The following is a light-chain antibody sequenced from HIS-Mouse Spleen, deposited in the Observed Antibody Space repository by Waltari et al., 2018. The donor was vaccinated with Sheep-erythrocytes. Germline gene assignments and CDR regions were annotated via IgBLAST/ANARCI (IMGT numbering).Light chain of an antibody. J-gene: IGKJ3*01. Sequence: DIVMTQSPLSLPVTPGEPASISCRSSQSLLHSNGYHDLDWYLQQPGQSPQLLIYSGSNRASGVPDRFSGSGSGTDFTLKSSRVEAEDVGVYYCMQALQTPIFTFGPGTKVDIK. CDR2: SGS. CDR3: MQALQTPIFT. CDR1: QSLLHSNGYHD. V-gene: IGKV2-28*01.